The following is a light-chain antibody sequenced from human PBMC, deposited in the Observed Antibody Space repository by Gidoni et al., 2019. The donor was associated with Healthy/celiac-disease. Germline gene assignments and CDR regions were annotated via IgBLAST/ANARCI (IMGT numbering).Light chain of an antibody. CDR3: QQYNNWPPWT. V-gene: IGKV3-15*01. J-gene: IGKJ1*01. Sequence: EIVMTQSPATLSVSPGERATLSCRVSQRVSSNLAWYQQKPGQAPRLLIYGASTRAAGIPARFSGSGSWTEFTLTISSLQSEDFAVYYCQQYNNWPPWTFGQGTKVEIK. CDR1: QRVSSN. CDR2: GAS.